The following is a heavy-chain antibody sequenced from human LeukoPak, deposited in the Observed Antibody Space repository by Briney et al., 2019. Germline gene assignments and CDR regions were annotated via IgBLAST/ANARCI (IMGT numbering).Heavy chain of an antibody. CDR1: GGTFSSYA. CDR2: IIPIFGTA. CDR3: ATGPYYGSGSLAIDY. V-gene: IGHV1-69*13. J-gene: IGHJ4*02. D-gene: IGHD3-10*01. Sequence: ASVKVSCKASGGTFSSYAISWVRQAPGQGLEWMGGIIPIFGTANYAQKFQGRVTITADESTSTAYMELSSLRSEDTAVYYCATGPYYGSGSLAIDYWGQGTLVTVSS.